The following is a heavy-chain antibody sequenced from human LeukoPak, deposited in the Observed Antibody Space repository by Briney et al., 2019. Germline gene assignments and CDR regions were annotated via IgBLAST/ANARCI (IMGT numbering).Heavy chain of an antibody. CDR2: ISSSSSYI. V-gene: IGHV3-21*01. J-gene: IGHJ6*03. CDR1: AFTFSSYG. CDR3: ASSRSSTSCPTCYYYYYMDV. Sequence: GGSLTLSCAASAFTFSSYGMHWVRQAPGKGLEWVSSISSSSSYIYYADSVKGRFTISRDNAKNSLYLQMNSLRADDTAVYYCASSRSSTSCPTCYYYYYMDVWGKGTTVSVSS. D-gene: IGHD2-2*01.